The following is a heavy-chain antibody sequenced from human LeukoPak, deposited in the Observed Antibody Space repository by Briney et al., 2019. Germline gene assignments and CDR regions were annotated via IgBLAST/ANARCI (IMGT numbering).Heavy chain of an antibody. D-gene: IGHD1-26*01. Sequence: GGSLRLSCAASGFTFSSYAMHWVRQAPGKGLEWVAVISYDGSNKYYADSVKGRFTISGDNSKNTLYLQMNSLRAEDTAVYYCARGWESFDPWGQGTLVTVSS. CDR2: ISYDGSNK. CDR1: GFTFSSYA. CDR3: ARGWESFDP. J-gene: IGHJ5*02. V-gene: IGHV3-30-3*01.